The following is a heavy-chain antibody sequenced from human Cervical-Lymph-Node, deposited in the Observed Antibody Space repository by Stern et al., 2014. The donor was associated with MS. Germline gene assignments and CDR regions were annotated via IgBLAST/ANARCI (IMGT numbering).Heavy chain of an antibody. Sequence: EVQLEESGGGLIQPGGSLRLSCAASGFTVSNNYMSWVRPAPGRGLEWVSAIYSGGDTYYADSVKGRFTISRDNSKNTLFLQMNSLRTEDTAVYYCTRDSGFINDHWGQGTLVTVSS. CDR3: TRDSGFINDH. V-gene: IGHV3-53*01. J-gene: IGHJ5*02. CDR1: GFTVSNNY. CDR2: IYSGGDT. D-gene: IGHD3-10*01.